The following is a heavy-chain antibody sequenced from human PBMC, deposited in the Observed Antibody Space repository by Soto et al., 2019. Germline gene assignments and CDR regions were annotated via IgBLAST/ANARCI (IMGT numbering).Heavy chain of an antibody. Sequence: PGGSLRLSCAASGFTFSSYSMNWVRQAPGKGLEWVSSISSSSSYIYYADSVKGRFTISRDNAKNSLYLQMNSLRAEDTAVYYCARESSAAAGNEYWGQGTLVTVSS. V-gene: IGHV3-21*01. D-gene: IGHD6-13*01. CDR1: GFTFSSYS. CDR3: ARESSAAAGNEY. J-gene: IGHJ4*02. CDR2: ISSSSSYI.